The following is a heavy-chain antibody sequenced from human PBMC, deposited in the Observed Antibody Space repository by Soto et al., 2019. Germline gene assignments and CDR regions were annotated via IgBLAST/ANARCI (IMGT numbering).Heavy chain of an antibody. V-gene: IGHV4-31*03. CDR3: ARGSSIAGLYYGMDV. J-gene: IGHJ6*02. CDR1: GGSISSGGYY. CDR2: NYYSGIT. D-gene: IGHD6-6*01. Sequence: QVQLQESGPGLVKPSQTLSLTCTVSGGSISSGGYYWTWIRQHPGKGLEWIGYNYYSGITYYNPSRKSRVTISLDTSKNQFSLKRSSVTAADTAVYYCARGSSIAGLYYGMDVWGQGTTGTVSS.